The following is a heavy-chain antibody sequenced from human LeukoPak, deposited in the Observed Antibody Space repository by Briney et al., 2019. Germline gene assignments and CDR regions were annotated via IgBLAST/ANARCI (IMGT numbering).Heavy chain of an antibody. CDR1: GFTFSNAW. D-gene: IGHD4-17*01. CDR2: KSKTDGGTT. V-gene: IGHV3-15*01. J-gene: IGHJ4*02. Sequence: GGSLRLSCAASGFTFSNAWMSWVRQAPGKGLEWVGRKSKTDGGTTDYAAPVKGRFTISRDDSKNTPYLQMNSLKTEDTAVYYCTTQTTVTTDYWGQGTLVTVSS. CDR3: TTQTTVTTDY.